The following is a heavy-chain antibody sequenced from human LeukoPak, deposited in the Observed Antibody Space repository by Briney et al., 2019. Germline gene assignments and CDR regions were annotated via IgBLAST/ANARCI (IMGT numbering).Heavy chain of an antibody. CDR3: VRRSRNYGPNKAFDI. V-gene: IGHV4-34*01. CDR1: GGSFSGYY. Sequence: SETLSLTCAVYGGSFSGYYWSWIRQPPGKGLEWMGEINHSGSTNYNPSLKSRVTISVDTSKNQFSLKLSSVTAADTAVYYCVRRSRNYGPNKAFDIWGQGTMVTVSS. CDR2: INHSGST. D-gene: IGHD1-7*01. J-gene: IGHJ3*02.